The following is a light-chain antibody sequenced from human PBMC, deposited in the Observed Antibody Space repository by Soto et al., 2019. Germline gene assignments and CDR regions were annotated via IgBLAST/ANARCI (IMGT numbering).Light chain of an antibody. V-gene: IGLV1-47*01. CDR3: SSHTSSSTLDVV. Sequence: QSVLTQPPSASGTPGQRVTISCSGSSSNIGSNYVFWYQHLPGTAPKLLIYRNNQRPSGVPDRFSGSKSGTSASLAISGLQAEDEADYYCSSHTSSSTLDVVFGGGTKVTVL. CDR1: SSNIGSNY. J-gene: IGLJ2*01. CDR2: RNN.